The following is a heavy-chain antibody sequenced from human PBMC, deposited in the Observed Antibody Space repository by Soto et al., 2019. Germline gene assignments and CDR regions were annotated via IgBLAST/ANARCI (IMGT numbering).Heavy chain of an antibody. CDR1: GGTFSSYA. Sequence: ASVKVSCKASGGTFSSYAISWVRQAPGQGLEWMGGIIPIFGTANYAQKFQGRVTITADESTSTAYMELSSLRSEDTAVYYCARDRRGVAGTARAFDTWGQGTMVTVSS. D-gene: IGHD6-19*01. CDR2: IIPIFGTA. V-gene: IGHV1-69*13. CDR3: ARDRRGVAGTARAFDT. J-gene: IGHJ3*02.